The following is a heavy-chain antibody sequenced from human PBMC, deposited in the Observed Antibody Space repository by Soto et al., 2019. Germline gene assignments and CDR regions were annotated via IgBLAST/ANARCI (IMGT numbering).Heavy chain of an antibody. J-gene: IGHJ4*02. D-gene: IGHD1-26*01. CDR3: ARDGVGTTTYFGYFDY. V-gene: IGHV3-33*08. CDR1: GFTFSSYG. CDR2: IRFDGSNT. Sequence: PGGSLRLSCAASGFTFSSYGMHWVRQAPDKGLKWVAVIRFDGSNTYYADSVKGRFTISRDNPKNMLYLQMNSLRAEDTAIFYCARDGVGTTTYFGYFDYWGLGTLVTVSS.